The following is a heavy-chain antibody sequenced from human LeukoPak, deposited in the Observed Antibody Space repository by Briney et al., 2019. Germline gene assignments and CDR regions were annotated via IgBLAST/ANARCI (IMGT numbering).Heavy chain of an antibody. V-gene: IGHV3-23*01. D-gene: IGHD5-12*01. CDR2: INDNTGST. CDR3: AKDHSSGSPEYFQH. J-gene: IGHJ1*01. CDR1: GFTISSYG. Sequence: ETGGSLRLSCAASGFTISSYGMHWVRQAPGKGLEWVSSINDNTGSTYYADSVKGRFTISRGNSKNTLYLQMHSLRAEDTAVYYCAKDHSSGSPEYFQHWGQGTLVTVSS.